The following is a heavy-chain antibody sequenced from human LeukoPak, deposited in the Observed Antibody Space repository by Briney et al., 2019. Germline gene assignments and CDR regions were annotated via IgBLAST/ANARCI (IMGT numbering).Heavy chain of an antibody. D-gene: IGHD1-26*01. V-gene: IGHV4-39*07. J-gene: IGHJ6*03. CDR3: ATGKERDYFYMDV. CDR1: GGSISSSSFY. CDR2: IYFSGST. Sequence: SETLSLTCTVSGGSISSSSFYWGWIRQPPGMGPDWLGIIYFSGSTLYNPSLNSRVTISLDKSQNQVSLSLTSVTAADTAMYYCATGKERDYFYMDVWGKGTTVTVSS.